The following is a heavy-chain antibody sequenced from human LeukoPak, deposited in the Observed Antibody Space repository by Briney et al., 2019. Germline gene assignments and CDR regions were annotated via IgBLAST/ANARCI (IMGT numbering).Heavy chain of an antibody. CDR3: ARDQGSSWGRYYFDY. CDR1: GFTFSSYG. Sequence: GGSLRLSCAASGFTFSSYGMHWVRQAPGKGLEWVSYIRYDGINEYYADSVRGRFTISRVISKKTLYLQMNSLRAEDTAVYYCARDQGSSWGRYYFDYWGQGTLVTVSS. D-gene: IGHD6-13*01. CDR2: IRYDGINE. V-gene: IGHV3-30*02. J-gene: IGHJ4*02.